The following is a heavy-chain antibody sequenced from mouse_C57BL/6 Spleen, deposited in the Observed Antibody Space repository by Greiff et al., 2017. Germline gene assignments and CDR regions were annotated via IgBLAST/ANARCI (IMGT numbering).Heavy chain of an antibody. CDR1: GYAFSSYW. Sequence: VQLQQSGAELVKPGASVKISCKASGYAFSSYWMNWVKQRPGKGLEWIGQIYPGDGDTNYNGKFKGKATLTADKSSSTAYMQLSSLTSEDSAVYFCARSGTTVVAPDYWGQGTTLTVSS. J-gene: IGHJ2*01. CDR2: IYPGDGDT. D-gene: IGHD1-1*01. CDR3: ARSGTTVVAPDY. V-gene: IGHV1-80*01.